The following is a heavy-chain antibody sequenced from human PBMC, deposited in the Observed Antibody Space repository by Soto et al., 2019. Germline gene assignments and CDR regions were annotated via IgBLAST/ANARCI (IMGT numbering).Heavy chain of an antibody. V-gene: IGHV4-39*01. Sequence: PSETLSLTCTVSGGSISSSSYYWGWIRQPPGKGLEWIGSIYYSGSTYYNPSLKSRVTISVDTSKNQFSLKLSSVTAADTAVYYCARARDGYNQRLFDYWGQGTLVTVSS. CDR3: ARARDGYNQRLFDY. J-gene: IGHJ4*02. CDR1: GGSISSSSYY. D-gene: IGHD5-12*01. CDR2: IYYSGST.